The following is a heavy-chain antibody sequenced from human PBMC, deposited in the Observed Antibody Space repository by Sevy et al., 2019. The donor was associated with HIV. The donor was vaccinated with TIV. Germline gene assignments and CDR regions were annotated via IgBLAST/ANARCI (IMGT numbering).Heavy chain of an antibody. D-gene: IGHD3-22*01. CDR3: ATTKDYYDSSGSPFDY. CDR1: GYTLSELS. Sequence: ASVKVSCMVSGYTLSELSMHWVRQAPGKGLEWMGSFDPEDDETIYAQKFQGRVTITEDTSTDTAYMEMNNLRSEDTAVYYCATTKDYYDSSGSPFDYWGQGTLVTVSS. J-gene: IGHJ4*02. V-gene: IGHV1-24*01. CDR2: FDPEDDET.